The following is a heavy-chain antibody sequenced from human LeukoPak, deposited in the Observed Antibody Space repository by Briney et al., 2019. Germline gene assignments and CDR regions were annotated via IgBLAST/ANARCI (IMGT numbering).Heavy chain of an antibody. CDR3: ATSYPYCSSTSCYVVDNWFDP. CDR2: FDPEDGET. Sequence: ASVKVSCKVSGYTLTELSMRWVRQAPGKGLEWMGGFDPEDGETIYAQKFQGRVTMTEDTSTDTAYMELSSLRSEDTAVYYCATSYPYCSSTSCYVVDNWFDPWGQGTLVTVSS. J-gene: IGHJ5*02. V-gene: IGHV1-24*01. D-gene: IGHD2-2*01. CDR1: GYTLTELS.